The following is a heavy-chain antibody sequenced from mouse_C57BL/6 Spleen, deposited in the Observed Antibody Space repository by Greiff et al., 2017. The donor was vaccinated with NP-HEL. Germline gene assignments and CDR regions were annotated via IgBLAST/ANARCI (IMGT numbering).Heavy chain of an antibody. CDR1: GFTFSDYG. CDR3: ARLDDYDGPWFAY. CDR2: ISSGSSTI. V-gene: IGHV5-17*01. Sequence: EVMLVESGGGLVKPGGSLKLSCAASGFTFSDYGMHWVRQAPEKGLEWVAYISSGSSTIYYADTVKGRFTISRDNAKNTLFLQMTSLRSEDTAMYYCARLDDYDGPWFAYWGQGTLVTVSA. J-gene: IGHJ3*01. D-gene: IGHD2-4*01.